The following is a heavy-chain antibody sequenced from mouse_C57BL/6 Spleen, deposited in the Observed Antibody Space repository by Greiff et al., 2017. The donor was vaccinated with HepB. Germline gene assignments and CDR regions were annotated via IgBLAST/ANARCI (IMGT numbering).Heavy chain of an antibody. D-gene: IGHD2-4*01. CDR2: FYPGRGSI. CDR1: GYTFNEYT. CDR3: ARHVYYDYDVDYAMDY. V-gene: IGHV1-62-2*01. J-gene: IGHJ4*01. Sequence: VRLQQSGAELVKPGASVKLSCKASGYTFNEYTIHWVKQRSGQGLEWIGWFYPGRGSIKYNEKFKDKSTLTADKSSSTVYMELSRLTSEDSAVYFCARHVYYDYDVDYAMDYWGQGTSVTVSS.